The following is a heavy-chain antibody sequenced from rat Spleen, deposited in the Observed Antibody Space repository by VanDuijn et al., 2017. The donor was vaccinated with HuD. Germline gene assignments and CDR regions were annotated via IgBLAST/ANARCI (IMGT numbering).Heavy chain of an antibody. CDR1: GFTFSDYY. V-gene: IGHV5-7*01. D-gene: IGHD1-11*01. CDR2: ISDDGSST. CDR3: ARRVNGVDY. J-gene: IGHJ2*01. Sequence: EVQLVESGGGLVQPGRSLKLSCAASGFTFSDYYMAWVRQAPTKGLEWVATISDDGSSTYYRDSVKGRFTISRDNAKSTLYLQMDSLRSEDTATYYCARRVNGVDYWGQGVMVTVSS.